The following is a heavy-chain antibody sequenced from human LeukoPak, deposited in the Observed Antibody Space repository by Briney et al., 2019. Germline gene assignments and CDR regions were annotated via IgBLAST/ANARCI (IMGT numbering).Heavy chain of an antibody. CDR1: GYTFTGYY. CDR3: ARVVDYYDSSGPRGWDAFDI. V-gene: IGHV7-4-1*02. Sequence: ASVKVSCKASGYTFTGYYMHWVRQAPGQGLEWMGWINTNTGNPTYAQGFTGRFVFSLDTSVSTAYLQTSSLKAEDTAVYYCARVVDYYDSSGPRGWDAFDIWGQGTMVTVSS. J-gene: IGHJ3*02. D-gene: IGHD3-22*01. CDR2: INTNTGNP.